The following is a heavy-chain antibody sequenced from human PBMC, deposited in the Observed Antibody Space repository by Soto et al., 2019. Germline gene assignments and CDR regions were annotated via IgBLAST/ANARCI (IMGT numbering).Heavy chain of an antibody. Sequence: PSETLSLTCTVSGGSISSSSYYWGWIRQPPGKGLEWIGSIYYSGSTYYNPSLKSRVTISVDTSKNQFSLKLSSVTAADTAVYYCARQLAITIFGVVTLRSFDYWGQGTLVTVSS. D-gene: IGHD3-3*01. CDR2: IYYSGST. CDR3: ARQLAITIFGVVTLRSFDY. CDR1: GGSISSSSYY. V-gene: IGHV4-39*01. J-gene: IGHJ4*02.